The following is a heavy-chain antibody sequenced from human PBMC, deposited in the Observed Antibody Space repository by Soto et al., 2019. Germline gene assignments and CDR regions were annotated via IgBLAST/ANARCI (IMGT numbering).Heavy chain of an antibody. J-gene: IGHJ6*02. CDR3: ARVATIFGVGKYGMDV. Sequence: QVQLVQSGAEVKKPGASVKVSCKASGYTFTSYGITWVRQAPGQGLEWMGWISAYNGNTNYAQKLQGRVTMTTDTPTSTAHMELRSLRSDDTAVYYCARVATIFGVGKYGMDVWGQGTTVTVSS. CDR1: GYTFTSYG. CDR2: ISAYNGNT. D-gene: IGHD3-3*01. V-gene: IGHV1-18*01.